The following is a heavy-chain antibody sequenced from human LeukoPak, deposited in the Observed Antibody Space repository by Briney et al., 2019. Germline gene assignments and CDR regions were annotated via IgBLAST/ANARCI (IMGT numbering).Heavy chain of an antibody. V-gene: IGHV4-59*08. CDR1: GGSISSYY. Sequence: SETLSLTCTVSGGSISSYYWSWIRQPPGKGLEWIGNIYYSGSTNYNPSLKSRVTMSVDASKNQFSLKLSSVTVADTAVYFCAKQARYCGGGTCFDYWGQGTLVTVSS. D-gene: IGHD2-15*01. CDR2: IYYSGST. J-gene: IGHJ4*02. CDR3: AKQARYCGGGTCFDY.